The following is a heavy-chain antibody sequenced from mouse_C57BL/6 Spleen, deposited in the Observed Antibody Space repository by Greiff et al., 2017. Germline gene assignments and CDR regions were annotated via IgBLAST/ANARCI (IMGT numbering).Heavy chain of an antibody. D-gene: IGHD1-1*01. J-gene: IGHJ4*01. CDR1: GYTFTSYW. CDR2: IYPGSGST. CDR3: AVLGGYGSSYAMDY. Sequence: QVQLQQPGAELVKPGASVKMSCKASGYTFTSYWITWVKQRPGQGLEWIGDIYPGSGSTNYNEKFKSKATLTVYTSSSTAYMQLSSLTSEDSAVYYCAVLGGYGSSYAMDYWGQGTSVTVSS. V-gene: IGHV1-55*01.